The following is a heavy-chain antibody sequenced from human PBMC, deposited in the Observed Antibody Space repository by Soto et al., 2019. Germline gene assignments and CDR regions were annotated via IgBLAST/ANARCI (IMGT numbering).Heavy chain of an antibody. D-gene: IGHD3-9*01. Sequence: QVQLVQSGAEVKKPGASVKVSCKASGYTFTSYGISWVRQAPGQGLEWMGWIGAYNGNTNYAQKLQGRVTMTTDTSTSTAYMELRSLRSDDTAVYYCARSEYDILTGYHNYYFDYWGQGTLVTVSS. V-gene: IGHV1-18*04. CDR1: GYTFTSYG. CDR2: IGAYNGNT. J-gene: IGHJ4*02. CDR3: ARSEYDILTGYHNYYFDY.